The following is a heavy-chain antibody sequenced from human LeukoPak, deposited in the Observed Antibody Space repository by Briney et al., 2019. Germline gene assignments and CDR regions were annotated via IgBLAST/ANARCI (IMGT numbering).Heavy chain of an antibody. D-gene: IGHD3-22*01. V-gene: IGHV4-39*07. J-gene: IGHJ4*02. Sequence: KPSETLSLTCTVSGGSISSSNNYWGWIRHPPGKGLEWIGSIYYSGNTYYNPSLKSRVTISVDRSKNQFSLKLSSVTAADTAVYYCARSGGYYFEYWGQGKPVTVSS. CDR1: GGSISSSNNY. CDR2: IYYSGNT. CDR3: ARSGGYYFEY.